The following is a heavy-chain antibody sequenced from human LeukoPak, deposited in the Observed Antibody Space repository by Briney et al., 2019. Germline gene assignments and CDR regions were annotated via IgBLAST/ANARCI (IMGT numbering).Heavy chain of an antibody. Sequence: SETLSLTCTVSGGSISSSSYYWGWIRQPPGKGLEWIGSIYYSGSTYYNPSLKSRVTISVDTSKNQFSLKLSSVTAADTAVYYCARSRGDVFDIWGQGTMVTVSS. CDR1: GGSISSSSYY. J-gene: IGHJ3*02. V-gene: IGHV4-39*07. CDR3: ARSRGDVFDI. CDR2: IYYSGST.